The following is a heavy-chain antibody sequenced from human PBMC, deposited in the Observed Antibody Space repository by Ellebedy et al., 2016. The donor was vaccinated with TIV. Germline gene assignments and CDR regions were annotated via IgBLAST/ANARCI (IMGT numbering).Heavy chain of an antibody. CDR3: ARGSGGSGWLYYFDY. V-gene: IGHV6-1*01. CDR2: TYYRSNWNN. CDR1: GDSVSSNSAA. D-gene: IGHD6-19*01. Sequence: SQTLSLTCXISGDSVSSNSAAWNWIRQSPSRGLEWLGRTYYRSNWNNEYAVSVKSRITINPDTSKNQFSLQVNSATPEDTAVYYCARGSGGSGWLYYFDYWGQGTLVTVSS. J-gene: IGHJ4*02.